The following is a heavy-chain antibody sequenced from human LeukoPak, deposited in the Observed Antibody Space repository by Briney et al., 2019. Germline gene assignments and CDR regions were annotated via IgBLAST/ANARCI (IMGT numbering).Heavy chain of an antibody. V-gene: IGHV3-23*01. CDR3: ARDPGSGWSHYFDY. J-gene: IGHJ4*02. CDR2: ISDDSSFT. D-gene: IGHD6-19*01. Sequence: GGSLRLSCVASGLRFRSYAMNWVRQAPGKGLECISTISDDSSFTYYADSVKGRFTISRDNSKNTLYLQMDSLRAEDTAVYYCARDPGSGWSHYFDYWGQGTLVTVSS. CDR1: GLRFRSYA.